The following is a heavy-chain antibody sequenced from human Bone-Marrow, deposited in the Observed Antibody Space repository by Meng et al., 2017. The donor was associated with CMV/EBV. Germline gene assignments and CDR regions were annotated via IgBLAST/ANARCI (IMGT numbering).Heavy chain of an antibody. Sequence: SETLSLTCAVYGGSFSGYYWSWIRQPPGKGLEWIGEINHSGSTNYNPSLKSRVTISVDTSKNQFSLKLSSVTAADTAVYYCASTQAAITIFGVVIEGGLFDPWGQGTLVTLSS. D-gene: IGHD3-3*01. J-gene: IGHJ5*02. CDR1: GGSFSGYY. V-gene: IGHV4-34*01. CDR3: ASTQAAITIFGVVIEGGLFDP. CDR2: INHSGST.